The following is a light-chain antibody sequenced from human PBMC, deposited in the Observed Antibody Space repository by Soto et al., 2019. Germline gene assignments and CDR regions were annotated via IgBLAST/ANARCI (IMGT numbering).Light chain of an antibody. CDR3: QQSYSAPYT. V-gene: IGKV1-39*01. CDR1: QSISTY. Sequence: DIQMTQSPSSLSASVGDRVTITCRASQSISTYLNCYQQKPGKAPKLLIYAASSLQSVVPSRFSGSGSGTDFTLTISSLQPEDFATYYCQQSYSAPYTFGQGTKLEIK. CDR2: AAS. J-gene: IGKJ2*01.